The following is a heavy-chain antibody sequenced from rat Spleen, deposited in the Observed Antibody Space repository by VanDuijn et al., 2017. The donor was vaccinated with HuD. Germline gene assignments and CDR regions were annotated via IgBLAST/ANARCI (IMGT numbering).Heavy chain of an antibody. CDR2: ISYSGST. D-gene: IGHD1-9*01. Sequence: EVLLQESGPGLVRPSQSLSLTCSVTGSSITSNYWGWIRKFPGNKMEWMAYISYSGSTGYNPSLKSRISITRDTSKNQFFLQLTSVTTEDTATYYCARQDYGYNYDYWGQGVMVTVSS. CDR3: ARQDYGYNYDY. J-gene: IGHJ2*01. V-gene: IGHV3-1*01. CDR1: GSSITSNY.